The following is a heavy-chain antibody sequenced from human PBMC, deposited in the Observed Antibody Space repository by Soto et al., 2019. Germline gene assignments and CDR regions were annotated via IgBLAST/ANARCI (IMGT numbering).Heavy chain of an antibody. CDR3: ARDRIYYDFWSGYHD. D-gene: IGHD3-3*01. Sequence: RLSFAASGFTFSSYWMSWVRQAPGKGLEWVANIKQDGSEKYYVDSVKGRFTISRDNAKNSLYLQMNSLRAEDTAVYYCARDRIYYDFWSGYHDWGQGTMVTVSS. J-gene: IGHJ3*01. CDR1: GFTFSSYW. V-gene: IGHV3-7*01. CDR2: IKQDGSEK.